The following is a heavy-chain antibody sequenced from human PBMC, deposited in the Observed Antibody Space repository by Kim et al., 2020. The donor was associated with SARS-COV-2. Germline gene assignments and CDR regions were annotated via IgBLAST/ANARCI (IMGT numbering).Heavy chain of an antibody. CDR3: ASVRNSHTIFTVTDY. CDR2: ISYDGSNK. J-gene: IGHJ4*02. V-gene: IGHV3-30*04. D-gene: IGHD3-3*01. Sequence: GSLRLSCAASGFTFSSYAMHWVRQAPGKGLEWVAVISYDGSNKYYLDSVKGRFTISRDNSKNTLYLQLNSLRAEDTAVYYCASVRNSHTIFTVTDYWGQGTLVTVSS. CDR1: GFTFSSYA.